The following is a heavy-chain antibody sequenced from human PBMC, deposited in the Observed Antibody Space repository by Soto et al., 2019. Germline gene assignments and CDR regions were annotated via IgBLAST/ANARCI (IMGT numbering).Heavy chain of an antibody. V-gene: IGHV1-2*02. D-gene: IGHD3-3*01. J-gene: IGHJ6*02. CDR3: ARASSYDFWSGYPSYYYGMDV. CDR1: GYTFTGYY. Sequence: ASVKVSFKASGYTFTGYYMHWLRQAPGQGLEWMGWINPNSGCTNYAQKFQGRVTMTRDTSISTAYMELSRLRSDDTAVYYCARASSYDFWSGYPSYYYGMDVWGQGTTVTVSS. CDR2: INPNSGCT.